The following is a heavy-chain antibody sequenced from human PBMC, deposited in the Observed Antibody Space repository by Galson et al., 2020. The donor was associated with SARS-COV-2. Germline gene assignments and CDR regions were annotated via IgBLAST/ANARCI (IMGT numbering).Heavy chain of an antibody. J-gene: IGHJ5*02. Sequence: GASVKVSCKVSGYTLTELSMHWVRQAPGKGLEWMGGFDPEDGETIYAQKFQGRVTMTEDTSTDTAYMELSSLRSEDTAVYYCATAPPVAAPGWFDPWGQGTLVTVSS. CDR1: GYTLTELS. V-gene: IGHV1-24*01. D-gene: IGHD6-19*01. CDR2: FDPEDGET. CDR3: ATAPPVAAPGWFDP.